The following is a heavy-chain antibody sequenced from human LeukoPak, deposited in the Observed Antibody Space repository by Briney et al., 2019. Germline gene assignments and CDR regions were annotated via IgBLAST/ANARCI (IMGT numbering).Heavy chain of an antibody. CDR3: ARDPITMVRGVIMGGYNWFDP. J-gene: IGHJ5*02. Sequence: GSNKYYADSVKGRFTISRDNSKNTLDLQMNSLRADDTAVYYCARDPITMVRGVIMGGYNWFDPWGQGTLVTVSS. D-gene: IGHD3-10*01. CDR2: GSNK. V-gene: IGHV3-30*01.